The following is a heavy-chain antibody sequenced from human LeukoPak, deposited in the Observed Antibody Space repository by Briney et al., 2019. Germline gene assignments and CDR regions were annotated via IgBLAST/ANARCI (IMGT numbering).Heavy chain of an antibody. CDR3: AKDRSPLDAFDI. J-gene: IGHJ3*02. Sequence: GGSLRLSCSASGFTFSSYAMSWVRQAPGKGLEWVSAISGSGGSTYYADSVKGRFTISRDNSKNTLYLQMNSLRAEDTAVYYCAKDRSPLDAFDIWGQGTMVTVSS. V-gene: IGHV3-23*01. CDR1: GFTFSSYA. D-gene: IGHD1-26*01. CDR2: ISGSGGST.